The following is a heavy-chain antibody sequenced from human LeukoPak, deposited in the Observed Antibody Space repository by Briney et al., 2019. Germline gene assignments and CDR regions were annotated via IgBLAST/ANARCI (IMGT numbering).Heavy chain of an antibody. Sequence: PSETLSLTCAVYGGSFSSYYWSWIRQPAGKGLEWIGRIYTSGSTNYNPSLKSRVTMSVDTSKNQFSLKLSSVTAADTAVYYCARVVYDFWSGYLGVFDYWGQGTLVTVSS. CDR3: ARVVYDFWSGYLGVFDY. J-gene: IGHJ4*02. D-gene: IGHD3-3*01. V-gene: IGHV4-59*10. CDR1: GGSFSSYY. CDR2: IYTSGST.